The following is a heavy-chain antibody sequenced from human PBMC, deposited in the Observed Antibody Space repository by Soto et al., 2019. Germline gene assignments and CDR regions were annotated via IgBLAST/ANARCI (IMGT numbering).Heavy chain of an antibody. CDR1: GYTFTYRY. D-gene: IGHD2-21*02. V-gene: IGHV1-45*02. CDR2: ITPFNGNT. CDR3: AAMTVDYYYGMDV. Sequence: SVKVSCKASGYTFTYRYLHWVRQAPGQALEWMGWITPFNGNTNYAQKFQDRVTITRDRSMSTAYMELSSLRSEDTAMYYCAAMTVDYYYGMDVWGQGTAVTVSS. J-gene: IGHJ6*02.